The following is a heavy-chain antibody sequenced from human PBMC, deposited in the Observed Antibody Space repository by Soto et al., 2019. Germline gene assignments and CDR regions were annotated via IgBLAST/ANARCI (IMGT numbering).Heavy chain of an antibody. Sequence: SETLSLTCTVSGGSISSSSYYWGWIRQPPGKGLEWIGSIYYSGSTYYNPSLKSRVTISVDTSKNQFSLKLSSVTAADTAVYYCARQGAVLLWFGESFDIWGQGTMVTVSS. CDR2: IYYSGST. D-gene: IGHD3-10*01. CDR3: ARQGAVLLWFGESFDI. J-gene: IGHJ3*02. CDR1: GGSISSSSYY. V-gene: IGHV4-39*01.